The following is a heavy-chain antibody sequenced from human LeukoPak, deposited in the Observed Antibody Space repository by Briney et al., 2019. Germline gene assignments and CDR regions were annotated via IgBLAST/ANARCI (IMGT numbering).Heavy chain of an antibody. V-gene: IGHV1-2*02. CDR2: INPNSGGT. CDR3: ARDKTAAAGTIDY. Sequence: ASVKVSCKASGYTFTSYGISWVRQAPGQGLEWMGWINPNSGGTNFAQKFQGRVTMTRDTSISTAYMELSRLRSDDTAVYYCARDKTAAAGTIDYWGQGTLVTVSS. CDR1: GYTFTSYG. D-gene: IGHD6-13*01. J-gene: IGHJ4*02.